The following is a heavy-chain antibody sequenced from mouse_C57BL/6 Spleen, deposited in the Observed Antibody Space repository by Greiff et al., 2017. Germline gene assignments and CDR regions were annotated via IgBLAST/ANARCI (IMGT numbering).Heavy chain of an antibody. D-gene: IGHD2-10*02. CDR1: GYTFTSYW. V-gene: IGHV1-52*01. CDR2: IDPSDSET. J-gene: IGHJ4*01. Sequence: QVQLQQSGAELVRPGSSVKLSCKASGYTFTSYWMHWVKQRPIQGLEWIGNIDPSDSETHYNQKFKDKATLTVDKSSSTAYMQLSSLTSEDSAVYYCARRGLGNAMDYWGQGTSVTVSS. CDR3: ARRGLGNAMDY.